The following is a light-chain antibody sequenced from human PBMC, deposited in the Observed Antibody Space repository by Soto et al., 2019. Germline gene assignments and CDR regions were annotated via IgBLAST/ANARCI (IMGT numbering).Light chain of an antibody. V-gene: IGKV3-15*01. CDR1: QSVSDN. Sequence: EIAMTQSPATLSVSPGERATLSCRASQSVSDNLAWYQQKPGQAPRLLVSGATVRATGIPARFSGRGSGTEFTLTISSLQSEDVAVYYCQQYDKWPRTFGQGTKVEIK. CDR2: GAT. CDR3: QQYDKWPRT. J-gene: IGKJ1*01.